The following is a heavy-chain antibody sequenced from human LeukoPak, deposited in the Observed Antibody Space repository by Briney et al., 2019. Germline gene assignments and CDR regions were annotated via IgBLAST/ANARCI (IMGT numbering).Heavy chain of an antibody. CDR3: ARDNPAGP. Sequence: SETLSLTCTVSGGSISGYSWSCIRQSAAKGLEWIGRVYTSGNTNYNPSFKSRVTMSIDTSKKQFPLKLYSVTVADTAEYYCARDNPAGPWGQGTLVTVSS. J-gene: IGHJ5*02. CDR1: GGSISGYS. V-gene: IGHV4-4*07. CDR2: VYTSGNT. D-gene: IGHD1-14*01.